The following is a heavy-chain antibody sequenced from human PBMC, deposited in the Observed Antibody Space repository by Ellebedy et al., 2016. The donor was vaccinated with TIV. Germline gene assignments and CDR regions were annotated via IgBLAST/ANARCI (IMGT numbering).Heavy chain of an antibody. CDR2: IKQDGSET. V-gene: IGHV3-7*01. CDR3: ARVDYDYGWRNPD. Sequence: PGGSLRLSCAASGFTFSNYWMSWVRQAPGKGLEWVANIKQDGSETYYVDSVKGRFTISRDNAKNSLYLHMNNLRSEDTAVYYCARVDYDYGWRNPDWGQGTLVTVSS. CDR1: GFTFSNYW. D-gene: IGHD3-10*01. J-gene: IGHJ4*02.